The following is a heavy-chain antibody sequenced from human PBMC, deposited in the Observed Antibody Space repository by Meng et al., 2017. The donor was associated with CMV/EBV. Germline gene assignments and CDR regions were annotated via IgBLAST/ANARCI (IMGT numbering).Heavy chain of an antibody. CDR2: IRYDGSNK. D-gene: IGHD3-3*01. J-gene: IGHJ6*02. CDR3: AKDTIFGVDLNYYGMDV. Sequence: GGSLRLSCAASGFTFSSYGMHWVRQAPGKGLEWVAFIRYDGSNKYYADPVKGRFTISRDNSKNTLYLQMNSLRAEDTAVYYCAKDTIFGVDLNYYGMDVWGQGTTVTVSS. V-gene: IGHV3-30*02. CDR1: GFTFSSYG.